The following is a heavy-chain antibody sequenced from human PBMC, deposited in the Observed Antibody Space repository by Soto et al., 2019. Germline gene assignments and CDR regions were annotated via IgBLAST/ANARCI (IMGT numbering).Heavy chain of an antibody. J-gene: IGHJ6*02. CDR3: ASYVESGSAQYYYYYYGMDV. D-gene: IGHD1-26*01. V-gene: IGHV3-30-3*01. Sequence: GGSLRLSCAASGFTFSSYAMHWVRQAPGKGLEWVAVISYDGSNKYYADSVKGRFTISRDNSKNTLYLQMNSLRAEDTAVYYCASYVESGSAQYYYYYYGMDVWGQGTTVTVSS. CDR1: GFTFSSYA. CDR2: ISYDGSNK.